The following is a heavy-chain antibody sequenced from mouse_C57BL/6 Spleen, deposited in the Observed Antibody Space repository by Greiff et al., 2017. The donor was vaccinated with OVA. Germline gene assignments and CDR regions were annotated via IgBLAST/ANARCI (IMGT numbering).Heavy chain of an antibody. CDR3: ARSHLRRDYYAMDY. J-gene: IGHJ4*01. D-gene: IGHD2-12*01. V-gene: IGHV1-39*01. CDR1: GYSFTDYN. Sequence: VQLKQSGPELVKPGASVKISCKASGYSFTDYNMNWVKQSNGKSLEWIGVINPNYGTTSYNQKFKGKATLPVEQSSRTADMQLNSLTSEDSAVYYCARSHLRRDYYAMDYWGQGTSVTVSS. CDR2: INPNYGTT.